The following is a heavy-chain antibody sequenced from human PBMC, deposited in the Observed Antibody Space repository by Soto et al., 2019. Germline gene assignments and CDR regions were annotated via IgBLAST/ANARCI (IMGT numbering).Heavy chain of an antibody. CDR1: GFSLSTSGMC. D-gene: IGHD5-18*01. Sequence: SGPTLVNPTQTLTLTCTFSGFSLSTSGMCVSWIRQPPGKALEWLALIDWDDDKYYSTSLKTRLTISKDTSKNQVVLTMTNMDPVDTATYYCARCRGYSYGRQTQAYFDYWGQGTPVTVSS. V-gene: IGHV2-70*01. CDR3: ARCRGYSYGRQTQAYFDY. J-gene: IGHJ4*02. CDR2: IDWDDDK.